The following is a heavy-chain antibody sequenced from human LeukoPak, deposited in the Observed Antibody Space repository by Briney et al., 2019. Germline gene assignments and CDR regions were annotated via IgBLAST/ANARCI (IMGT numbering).Heavy chain of an antibody. CDR2: ISYDGSNK. D-gene: IGHD2-15*01. CDR1: GFTFSSYW. V-gene: IGHV3-30*18. CDR3: AKDRGNVVVVAATLDY. J-gene: IGHJ4*02. Sequence: GGSLRLSCAASGFTFSSYWMNWARQAPGKGLEWVAVISYDGSNKYYADSVKGRFTISRDNSKNTLYLQMNSLRAEDTAVYYCAKDRGNVVVVAATLDYWGQGTLVTVSS.